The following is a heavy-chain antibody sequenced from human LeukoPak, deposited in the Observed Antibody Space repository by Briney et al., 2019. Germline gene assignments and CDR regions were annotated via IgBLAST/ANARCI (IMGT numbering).Heavy chain of an antibody. CDR2: INSDGSST. CDR3: ARDSPREDYYDSSGDDAFDI. V-gene: IGHV3-74*01. Sequence: GGSLRLSCAASGFSFSNYWMHWVRQVPGKGLVWVSRINSDGSSTTYADSVKGRFTISRDNAKNSLYLQMNSLRAEDTAVYYCARDSPREDYYDSSGDDAFDIWGQGTMVTVSS. J-gene: IGHJ3*02. D-gene: IGHD3-22*01. CDR1: GFSFSNYW.